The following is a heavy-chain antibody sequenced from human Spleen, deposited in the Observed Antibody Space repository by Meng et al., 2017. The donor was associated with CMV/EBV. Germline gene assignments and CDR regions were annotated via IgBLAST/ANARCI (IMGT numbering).Heavy chain of an antibody. CDR1: GFTFSGYW. J-gene: IGHJ4*02. CDR2: IKQDGSEK. CDR3: AREGIVGATFY. Sequence: GESLKISCAASGFTFSGYWMSWVRQAPGKGLEWVANIKQDGSEKYYVDSVKGRFTISRDNAKNSLYLQMNSLRAEDTAVYYCAREGIVGATFYWGQGTLVTVSS. D-gene: IGHD1-26*01. V-gene: IGHV3-7*01.